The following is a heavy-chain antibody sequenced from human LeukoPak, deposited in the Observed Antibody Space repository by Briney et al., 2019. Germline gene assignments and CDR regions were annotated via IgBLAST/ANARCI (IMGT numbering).Heavy chain of an antibody. D-gene: IGHD4/OR15-4a*01. CDR1: GGTFNSYA. J-gene: IGHJ4*02. CDR2: INPGGGST. V-gene: IGHV1-46*02. CDR3: ARDGRMTVANPNYFDS. Sequence: ASVKVSCKASGGTFNSYAISWVRQAPGQGLEWMGIINPGGGSTTYSQKFQDRVTMTRDTSTNTGYMELSSLRSDDTAVYYCARDGRMTVANPNYFDSWGQGTLVTVSS.